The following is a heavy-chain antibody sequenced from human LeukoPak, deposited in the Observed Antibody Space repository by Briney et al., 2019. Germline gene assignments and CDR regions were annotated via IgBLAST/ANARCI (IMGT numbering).Heavy chain of an antibody. D-gene: IGHD6-25*01. V-gene: IGHV3-21*06. CDR3: ARDGSGFYLYNYMDV. CDR2: ISTVSTYT. CDR1: GFTFTDYS. Sequence: GGSLKLSCAPSGFTFTDYSMNWVRQAPGKGLEWVASISTVSTYTFYADSVKGRFSISRDNVRNLLYLQMSSLGAEDTAVYYCARDGSGFYLYNYMDVWGKGTTVTVSS. J-gene: IGHJ6*03.